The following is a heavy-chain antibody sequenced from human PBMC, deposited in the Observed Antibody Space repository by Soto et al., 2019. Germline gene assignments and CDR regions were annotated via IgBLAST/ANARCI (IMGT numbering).Heavy chain of an antibody. CDR3: ARERDYYGSGSYDYYYGMDV. J-gene: IGHJ6*02. D-gene: IGHD3-10*01. CDR2: INAGNGNT. V-gene: IGHV1-3*01. CDR1: GYTFTSYA. Sequence: QVQLVQSGAEVKKPGASVKVSCKASGYTFTSYAMHWVRQAPGQRLEWMGWINAGNGNTKYSQKFQGRVTITRDTSASTAYMELSSLRSEATAVYYCARERDYYGSGSYDYYYGMDVWGQGTTVTVSS.